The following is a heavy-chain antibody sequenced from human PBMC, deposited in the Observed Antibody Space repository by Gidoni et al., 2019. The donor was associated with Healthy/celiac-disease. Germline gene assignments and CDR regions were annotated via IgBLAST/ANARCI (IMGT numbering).Heavy chain of an antibody. D-gene: IGHD2-15*01. J-gene: IGHJ6*02. Sequence: EVQLVESGGGLVQPGGSLRLSCAASGFTFSSYWMSWVRQAPGKGLEWVANIKQDGSEKYYVDSVKGRFTISRDNAKNSLYLQMNSLRAEDTAVYYCARDWRVDRRAAKYGMDVWGQGTTVTVSS. CDR3: ARDWRVDRRAAKYGMDV. CDR2: IKQDGSEK. V-gene: IGHV3-7*01. CDR1: GFTFSSYW.